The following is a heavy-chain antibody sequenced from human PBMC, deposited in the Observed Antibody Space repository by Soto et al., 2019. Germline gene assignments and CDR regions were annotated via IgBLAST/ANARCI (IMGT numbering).Heavy chain of an antibody. CDR2: IYYSGST. CDR3: ARRFFYYYDSGSYWDS. CDR1: AGFVSSISYY. V-gene: IGHV4-39*01. J-gene: IGHJ4*02. Sequence: PQTLSLTCTVSAGFVSSISYYWGWLRQPRGKGREWSGNIYYSGSTSYNPSLKSRVTISVDTSKSQFSLILSSVTAADTAVYYCARRFFYYYDSGSYWDSWGQGTLITVSS. D-gene: IGHD3-10*01.